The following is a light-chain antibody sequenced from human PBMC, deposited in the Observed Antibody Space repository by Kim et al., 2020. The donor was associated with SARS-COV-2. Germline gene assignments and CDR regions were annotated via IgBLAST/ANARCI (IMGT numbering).Light chain of an antibody. CDR3: QLYGSSPPYT. J-gene: IGKJ2*01. CDR1: QSVSSSY. Sequence: EIVLTQSPGALPLSSGERATLSCRASQSVSSSYLAWYQQKPGQAPRLLIYGASSRATGIPDRFSGSGSGTDFTLTISRLEPEDFAVYYWQLYGSSPPYTFGQGTKLEI. V-gene: IGKV3-20*01. CDR2: GAS.